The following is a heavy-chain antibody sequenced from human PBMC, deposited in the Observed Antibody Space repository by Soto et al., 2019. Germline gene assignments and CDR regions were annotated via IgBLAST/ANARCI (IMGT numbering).Heavy chain of an antibody. J-gene: IGHJ5*02. CDR2: IIAYDGKT. Sequence: ASVKFCCKASGYNFNIYGINWVRQAPGQGLELMGWIIAYDGKTTYAEKFQGRVTMTTDASTSTAYMELRSLRSDDTAVYYCARDPHEYWTSYWFDPWGQGTLVTVSS. V-gene: IGHV1-18*01. CDR1: GYNFNIYG. CDR3: ARDPHEYWTSYWFDP. D-gene: IGHD3-3*01.